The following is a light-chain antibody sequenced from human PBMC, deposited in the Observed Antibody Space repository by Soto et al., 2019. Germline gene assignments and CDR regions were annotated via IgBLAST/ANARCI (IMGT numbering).Light chain of an antibody. J-gene: IGKJ3*01. V-gene: IGKV1-39*01. CDR3: QPGYSIVSFT. CDR2: GAS. Sequence: DIQMTQSPSSLSASVGDRVTITCRASQSISNYLNWYQQKPGKAPKLLIYGASTLQSGVPSRFSGSGSGTDFTLTISSLQPEDFATYYCQPGYSIVSFTFGPGTKVDIK. CDR1: QSISNY.